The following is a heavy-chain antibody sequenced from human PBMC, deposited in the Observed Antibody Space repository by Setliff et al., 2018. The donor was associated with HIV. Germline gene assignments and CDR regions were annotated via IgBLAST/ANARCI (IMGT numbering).Heavy chain of an antibody. V-gene: IGHV4-61*09. CDR2: IDTTGST. Sequence: PSETLSLTCTVSGGPISSGDYSWSWIRQPAGKGLEWLGHIDTTGSTTYNPTLKSRVTISVDTSKNQFSLRLSSVTAADTAVYFCARVGLHGDPPTGYYFYMDVWGKGITVTVSS. CDR1: GGPISSGDYS. CDR3: ARVGLHGDPPTGYYFYMDV. D-gene: IGHD4-17*01. J-gene: IGHJ6*03.